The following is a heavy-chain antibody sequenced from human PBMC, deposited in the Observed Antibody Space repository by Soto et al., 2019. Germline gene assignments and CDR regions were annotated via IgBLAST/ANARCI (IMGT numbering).Heavy chain of an antibody. J-gene: IGHJ4*02. CDR2: ISYDGSNK. CDR3: ANLAVAHASADD. D-gene: IGHD6-19*01. CDR1: GFTFSSYG. V-gene: IGHV3-30*18. Sequence: GGSLRLSCAASGFTFSSYGMHWVRQAPGKGLEWVAVISYDGSNKYYADSVKGRFTISRDNSKNTLYLQMNSLRAEDTAVYYCANLAVAHASADDWGQGTLVTVSS.